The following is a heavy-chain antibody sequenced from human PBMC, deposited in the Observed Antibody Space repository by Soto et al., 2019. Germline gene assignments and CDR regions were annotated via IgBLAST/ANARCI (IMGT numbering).Heavy chain of an antibody. V-gene: IGHV3-30*18. Sequence: GGSLRLSCAASGFTFSSYGMHWVRQAPGKGLEWVAVISYDGSNKYYADSVKGRFTISRDNSKNTLYLQMNSLRAEDTAVYYCAKLSLLVVPADTTFDYWGQGTLVTVAS. J-gene: IGHJ4*02. CDR1: GFTFSSYG. D-gene: IGHD2-2*01. CDR3: AKLSLLVVPADTTFDY. CDR2: ISYDGSNK.